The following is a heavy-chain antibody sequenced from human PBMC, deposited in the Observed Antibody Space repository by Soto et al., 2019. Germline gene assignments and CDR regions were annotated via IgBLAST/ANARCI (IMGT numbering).Heavy chain of an antibody. V-gene: IGHV3-48*01. CDR3: VRDPEALDY. J-gene: IGHJ4*02. CDR2: IRKSGSIT. Sequence: DVHLVESGGGLVQPGGSLRLSCAASGFTFSSYSMNWVRQAPGKGLEWVSYIRKSGSITYYADSVKGRFTISRDDAKNSLYLQMNSLGAGDTAMYYCVRDPEALDYWGQGTLVTVSS. CDR1: GFTFSSYS.